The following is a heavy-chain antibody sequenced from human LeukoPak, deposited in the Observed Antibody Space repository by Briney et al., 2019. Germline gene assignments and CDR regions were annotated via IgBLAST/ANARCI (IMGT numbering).Heavy chain of an antibody. CDR2: INPNSGGT. Sequence: GASVKVSCKASGYTFTGYYMHWVRQAPGQGLEWMGWINPNSGGTNYAQKFQGRVTMTRDTSTSTVYMELSSLRSEDTAVYYCASSPSGFPYNWFDPWGQGTLVTVSS. D-gene: IGHD6-19*01. CDR1: GYTFTGYY. V-gene: IGHV1-2*02. J-gene: IGHJ5*02. CDR3: ASSPSGFPYNWFDP.